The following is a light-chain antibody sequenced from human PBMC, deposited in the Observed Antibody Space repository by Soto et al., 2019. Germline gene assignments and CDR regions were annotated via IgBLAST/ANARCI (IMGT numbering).Light chain of an antibody. CDR3: SSYTSSSTDVL. V-gene: IGLV2-14*01. J-gene: IGLJ2*01. CDR1: SSDVGGYNY. CDR2: EVN. Sequence: QSALTQPASVSGSPGQSITISCTGTSSDVGGYNYVSWYQQHPGKAPQLIIYEVNNRPSGVSTRFSGSKSGNTASLTISGLQAEDEADYYCSSYTSSSTDVLFGGGTKLTVL.